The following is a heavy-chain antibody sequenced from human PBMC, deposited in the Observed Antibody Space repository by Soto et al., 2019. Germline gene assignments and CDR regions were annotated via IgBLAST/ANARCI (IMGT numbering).Heavy chain of an antibody. Sequence: AFSLTRTVYALFFRRDYWSWSRQPPGKGLEWIGEINHSGSTNYNPSLKSRVTISVDTSKNQFSLKLSSVTAADTAVYYCARGRHILTGYYRDLNYGMDVWGQGTTVT. V-gene: IGHV4-34*01. D-gene: IGHD3-9*01. CDR2: INHSGST. CDR3: ARGRHILTGYYRDLNYGMDV. J-gene: IGHJ6*02. CDR1: ALFFRRDY.